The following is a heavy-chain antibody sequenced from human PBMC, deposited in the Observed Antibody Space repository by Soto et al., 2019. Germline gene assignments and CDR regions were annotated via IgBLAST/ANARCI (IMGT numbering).Heavy chain of an antibody. CDR2: IRSKAYGGTT. J-gene: IGHJ4*02. CDR3: TRAFYDYVWGSYRYTGYYIDY. D-gene: IGHD3-16*02. CDR1: GFTFGDYA. V-gene: IGHV3-49*04. Sequence: GGSLRLSCTASGFTFGDYAMSWVRQAPGKGLEWVGFIRSKAYGGTTEYAASVKGRCTITRDDSKSIAYLHMTSLKTEDTVVYYCTRAFYDYVWGSYRYTGYYIDYWGQGTMVTVSS.